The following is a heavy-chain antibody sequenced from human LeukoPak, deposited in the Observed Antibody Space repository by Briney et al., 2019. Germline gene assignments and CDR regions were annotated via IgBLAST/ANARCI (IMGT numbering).Heavy chain of an antibody. CDR1: EFTFYKHG. V-gene: IGHV3-30*03. J-gene: IGHJ4*02. D-gene: IGHD3-3*01. CDR2: ISSDGNRK. Sequence: GGSLRLSCTPFEFTFYKHGMHWVRQAPGKGPEWVAIISSDGNRKYYAHSVEGRFTISRDNSKNTLYLQMDSLRVDDTAVYYCARDRAWNYFDSWGQGTLVTVSS. CDR3: ARDRAWNYFDS.